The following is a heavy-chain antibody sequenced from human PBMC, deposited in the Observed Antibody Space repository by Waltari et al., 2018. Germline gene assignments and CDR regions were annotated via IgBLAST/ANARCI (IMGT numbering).Heavy chain of an antibody. CDR2: INPSGGST. J-gene: IGHJ4*02. V-gene: IGHV1-46*03. CDR3: ARGLKYGDYASAY. D-gene: IGHD4-17*01. CDR1: GYTFPSYF. Sequence: QVPLVQSGAEVKKPGASVRVSCMTSGYTFPSYFIHWVRQAPGQGLEWVGTINPSGGSTSYSQKFQDRVTVTMDAPTTTVYMDLSGLRSEDTAVYFCARGLKYGDYASAYWGQGTLVTVSS.